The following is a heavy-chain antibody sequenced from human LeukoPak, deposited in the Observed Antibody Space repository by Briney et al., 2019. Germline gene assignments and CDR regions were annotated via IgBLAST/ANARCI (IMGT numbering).Heavy chain of an antibody. Sequence: SETLSLTCTVSGGSISGYYWSWSRQPPGKGVEWIGNLYYMRGAWYKSSLKSRVTTSVDTSKNQFSLKLSSVTAADTAVYYCARGSRLEQWLVQGYYYYMDVWGKGTTVTVSS. CDR3: ARGSRLEQWLVQGYYYYMDV. V-gene: IGHV4-59*08. CDR1: GGSISGYY. D-gene: IGHD6-19*01. CDR2: LYYMRGA. J-gene: IGHJ6*03.